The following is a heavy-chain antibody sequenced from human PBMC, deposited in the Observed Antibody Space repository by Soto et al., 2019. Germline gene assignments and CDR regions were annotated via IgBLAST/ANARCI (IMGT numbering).Heavy chain of an antibody. D-gene: IGHD1-26*01. Sequence: SETLSLTCAVFGGSISNSNWWTWVRQPPGKGLDWIGEIFHSGSTNYDSSLMGRVTISVDKANNQFSLKLSSVTAADTAVYYCAHRPIVGAAIWGQGTLVTVSS. J-gene: IGHJ4*02. V-gene: IGHV4-4*02. CDR3: AHRPIVGAAI. CDR2: IFHSGST. CDR1: GGSISNSNW.